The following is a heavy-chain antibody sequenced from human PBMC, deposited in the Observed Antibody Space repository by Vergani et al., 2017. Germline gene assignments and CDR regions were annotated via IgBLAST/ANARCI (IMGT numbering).Heavy chain of an antibody. Sequence: QVQLQESGPGLVKPSQTLSLTCTVSGGSISSGSYYWSWIRQPAGKGLEWIGYIYYSGSTHYNPSLKSRVTISVDTSKNQFSLKLSSVTAADTAVYYCARSMYPGTSAAAFDIGGQGTMVTVSS. D-gene: IGHD1-1*01. J-gene: IGHJ3*02. CDR2: IYYSGST. CDR1: GGSISSGSYY. V-gene: IGHV4-61*10. CDR3: ARSMYPGTSAAAFDI.